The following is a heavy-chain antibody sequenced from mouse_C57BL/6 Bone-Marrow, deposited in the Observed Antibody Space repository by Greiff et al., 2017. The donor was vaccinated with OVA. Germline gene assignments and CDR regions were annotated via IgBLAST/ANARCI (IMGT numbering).Heavy chain of an antibody. J-gene: IGHJ3*01. V-gene: IGHV1-53*01. CDR2: INPSNGGT. CDR1: GYTFTSYW. Sequence: QVQLQQPGPELVKPGASVKLSCKASGYTFTSYWMHWVKQRPGQGLEWIGNINPSNGGTNYNATFKSQATLTVDTSSSTAYLQLSSLTSENAAVYYCARGRKSRRQLRPWFAYWGQGTLVTVSA. D-gene: IGHD3-2*02. CDR3: ARGRKSRRQLRPWFAY.